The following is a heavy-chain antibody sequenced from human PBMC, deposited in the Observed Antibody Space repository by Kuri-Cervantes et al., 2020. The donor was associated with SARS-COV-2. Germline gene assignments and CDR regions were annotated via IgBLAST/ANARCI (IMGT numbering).Heavy chain of an antibody. Sequence: LSLTCAASGFTFSRYAMHWVRQAPGKGLEWVAVISYDGSNKYYADSVKGRFTISRDNSKNTLYLQMNSLRAEDTAVYYCARVEVTILSADYWGQGTLVTVSS. CDR1: GFTFSRYA. V-gene: IGHV3-30-3*01. D-gene: IGHD3-3*01. J-gene: IGHJ4*02. CDR3: ARVEVTILSADY. CDR2: ISYDGSNK.